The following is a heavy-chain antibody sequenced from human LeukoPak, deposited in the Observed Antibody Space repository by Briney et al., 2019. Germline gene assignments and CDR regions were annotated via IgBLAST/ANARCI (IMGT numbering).Heavy chain of an antibody. D-gene: IGHD3-3*01. CDR2: INPNNGDT. V-gene: IGHV1-2*02. Sequence: ASVKVSCKASGYTFTGYYIHWVRQVPGQGLEWMGWINPNNGDTTHAQKFQGRVTMTRDTSISIAYMELSRLTSDDTAMYFCARDFDFWSAYSSFDYWGQGTLVTVSS. CDR3: ARDFDFWSAYSSFDY. J-gene: IGHJ4*02. CDR1: GYTFTGYY.